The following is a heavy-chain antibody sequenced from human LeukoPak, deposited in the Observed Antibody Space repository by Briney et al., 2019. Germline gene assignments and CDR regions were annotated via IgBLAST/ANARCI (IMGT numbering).Heavy chain of an antibody. CDR2: ISGSGGST. CDR1: GFTFSSYA. V-gene: IGHV3-23*01. CDR3: ATNYYDFWSGYKD. D-gene: IGHD3-3*01. Sequence: GGSLRLSCAASGFTFSSYAMSWVRQAPGKGLEWVSAISGSGGSTYYADSVKGRSTISRDNSKNTLYLQMNSLRAEDTAVYYCATNYYDFWSGYKDWGQGTLVTVSS. J-gene: IGHJ4*02.